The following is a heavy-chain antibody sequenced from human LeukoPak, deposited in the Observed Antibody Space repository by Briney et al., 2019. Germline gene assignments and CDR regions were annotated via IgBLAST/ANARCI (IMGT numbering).Heavy chain of an antibody. J-gene: IGHJ5*02. V-gene: IGHV3-23*01. CDR3: ARPLMYYYGSETYFWFDP. CDR1: GFTFSSYG. CDR2: ISGSGGST. D-gene: IGHD3-10*01. Sequence: GGTLRLSCAASGFTFSSYGMSWVRQAPGKGLEWVSAISGSGGSTYYADSVKGRFTISRDNSKNTLYLQMNSLRAEDTAVYYCARPLMYYYGSETYFWFDPWGQGTLVTVSS.